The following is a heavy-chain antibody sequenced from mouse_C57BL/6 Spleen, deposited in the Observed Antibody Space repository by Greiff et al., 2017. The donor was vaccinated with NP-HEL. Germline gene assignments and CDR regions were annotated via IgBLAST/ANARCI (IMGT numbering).Heavy chain of an antibody. CDR1: GYAFSSYW. Sequence: QVQLQQSGAELVKPGASVKISCKASGYAFSSYWLNWVKQRPGKGLEWIGQIYPGDGATNYNGKFRRKATLTADKYTRTAQLQLCSLTAEASAVYFGAREETGTMDYWGQGTSLTVSS. D-gene: IGHD4-1*01. J-gene: IGHJ4*01. V-gene: IGHV1-80*01. CDR3: AREETGTMDY. CDR2: IYPGDGAT.